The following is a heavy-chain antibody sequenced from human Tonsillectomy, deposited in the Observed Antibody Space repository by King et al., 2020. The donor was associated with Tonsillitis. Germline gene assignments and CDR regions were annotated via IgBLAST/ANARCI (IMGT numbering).Heavy chain of an antibody. D-gene: IGHD6-19*01. CDR1: GGSFTFSSSY. J-gene: IGHJ5*02. CDR2: IYYGGST. V-gene: IGHV4-39*01. Sequence: QLQESGPGLVKPSETLSLSCTVSGGSFTFSSSYWGWIRQPPGKGLEWIGSIYYGGSTYYNPSLKSRVTISVDTSKNQFSLKLSSVTAADTAVYYCAKPSIAVAGRGWFDPWGQGTLVTVSS. CDR3: AKPSIAVAGRGWFDP.